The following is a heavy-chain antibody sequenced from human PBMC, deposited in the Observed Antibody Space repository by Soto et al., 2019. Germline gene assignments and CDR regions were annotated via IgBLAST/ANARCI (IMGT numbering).Heavy chain of an antibody. CDR1: GFTFSSYS. CDR2: ISSSSSTI. CDR3: ASLPRITMVRGVIAYYYYMDV. V-gene: IGHV3-48*01. J-gene: IGHJ6*03. Sequence: EVQLVESGGGLVQPGGSLRLSCAASGFTFSSYSMNWVRQAPGKGLEWVSYISSSSSTIYYADSGKGRFTISRDNAKNSLYLQMNRLRAEDTAVYYCASLPRITMVRGVIAYYYYMDVWGKGNTVTVSS. D-gene: IGHD3-10*01.